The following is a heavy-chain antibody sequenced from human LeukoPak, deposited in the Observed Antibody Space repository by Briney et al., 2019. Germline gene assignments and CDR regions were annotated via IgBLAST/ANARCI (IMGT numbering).Heavy chain of an antibody. CDR3: AKSDCASDGCKLLNY. J-gene: IGHJ4*02. D-gene: IGHD2-21*01. CDR2: INGSGDAT. Sequence: GGSLRLSCAVSGFIFSHYTMTWVRQAPGKGLEWVSSINGSGDATKYADSVMGRFTISRDNSKNTVSPQMNSLRAEDTAVYYCAKSDCASDGCKLLNYWGQGTLVTASS. V-gene: IGHV3-23*01. CDR1: GFIFSHYT.